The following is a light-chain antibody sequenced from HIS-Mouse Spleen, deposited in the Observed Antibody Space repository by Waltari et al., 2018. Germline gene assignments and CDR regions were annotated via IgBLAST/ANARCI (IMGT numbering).Light chain of an antibody. Sequence: QSALTQPRSVSGSPGQSVTISCTGTSSSVGGYNSFPWYQQHPGKAPKLMIYDVSKRPSGVPDRFSGSKSGNTASLTISGLQAEDEADYYCCSYAGSYTYVFGTGTKVTVL. CDR2: DVS. V-gene: IGLV2-11*01. CDR3: CSYAGSYTYV. CDR1: SSSVGGYNS. J-gene: IGLJ1*01.